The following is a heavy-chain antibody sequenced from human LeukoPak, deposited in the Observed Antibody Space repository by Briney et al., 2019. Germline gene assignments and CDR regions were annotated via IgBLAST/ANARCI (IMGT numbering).Heavy chain of an antibody. V-gene: IGHV1-69*05. J-gene: IGHJ4*02. Sequence: ASVKVSCKASGGTFSSYAISWVRQAPGQGLEWMGGIIPIFGTANYAQKFQGRVTITTDESTSTAYMELSSLRSEDTAVYYCARGGGYYGSGSYPIDYWGQGTLVTVSS. CDR3: ARGGGYYGSGSYPIDY. CDR2: IIPIFGTA. CDR1: GGTFSSYA. D-gene: IGHD3-10*01.